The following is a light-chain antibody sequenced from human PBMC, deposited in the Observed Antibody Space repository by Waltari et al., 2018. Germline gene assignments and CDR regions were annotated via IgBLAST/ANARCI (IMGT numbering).Light chain of an antibody. CDR3: QQSYSTPYT. V-gene: IGKV1-39*01. J-gene: IGKJ2*01. Sequence: DIQMTQSPFSLSASVGDRVTIACRASQTISSYLNWYQQKPGKAPKVLIYDASSLQSGVPSRFSGSGSETDFTLTISSLQPEDFATYYCQQSYSTPYTFGQGTKLEIK. CDR1: QTISSY. CDR2: DAS.